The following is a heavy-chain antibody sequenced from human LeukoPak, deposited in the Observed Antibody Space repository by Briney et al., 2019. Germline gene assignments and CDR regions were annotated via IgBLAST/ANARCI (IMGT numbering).Heavy chain of an antibody. J-gene: IGHJ6*03. Sequence: SETLSLTCTVSGGSISSYYWSWIRQPPGKGLEWIGYIYYSGSTNYNPSLKSRVTISVDTSKNQFSLKLSSVTAADTAVYYCARDRGRSSSSQAGDYYYYMDVWGKGTTVTVSS. D-gene: IGHD6-6*01. V-gene: IGHV4-59*01. CDR3: ARDRGRSSSSQAGDYYYYMDV. CDR1: GGSISSYY. CDR2: IYYSGST.